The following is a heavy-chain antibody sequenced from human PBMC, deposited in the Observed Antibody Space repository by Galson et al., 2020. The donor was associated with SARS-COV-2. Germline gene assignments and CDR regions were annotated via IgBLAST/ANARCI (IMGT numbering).Heavy chain of an antibody. D-gene: IGHD3-10*01. J-gene: IGHJ3*02. CDR3: ARARRPMVRGVISAFDI. V-gene: IGHV4-34*01. CDR1: GGSFSGYY. Sequence: SETLSLTCAVYGGSFSGYYWSWIRQPPGKGLEWIGEINHSGSTNYNPSLKSRVTISVDTSKNQFSLKLSSVTAADTAVYYCARARRPMVRGVISAFDIWGQGTMVTVFS. CDR2: INHSGST.